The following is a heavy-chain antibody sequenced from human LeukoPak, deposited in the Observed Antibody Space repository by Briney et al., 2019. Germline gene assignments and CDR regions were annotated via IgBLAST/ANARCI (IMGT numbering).Heavy chain of an antibody. V-gene: IGHV1-46*01. CDR2: INPSGGGT. CDR3: ARGGEMATVPHLYYFDD. Sequence: ASVKVSCKASGYTFTSYFIHWVRQAPGQGPEWMGIINPSGGGTTYAQKFQGRVTMTRDTSTTTVYMELSSLRSEDTAVYYCARGGEMATVPHLYYFDDWGQGTLVTVSS. CDR1: GYTFTSYF. J-gene: IGHJ4*02. D-gene: IGHD5-24*01.